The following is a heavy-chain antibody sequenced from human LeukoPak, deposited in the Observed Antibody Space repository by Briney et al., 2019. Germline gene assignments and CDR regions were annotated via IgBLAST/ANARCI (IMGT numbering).Heavy chain of an antibody. CDR3: ARGSAVTTTAFDF. Sequence: GGSLRLSCAASGFTFSSYAMSWVRRAPGKGLEWVSGIPISGGSASYADSVKGRFTISRDNSQSTLYLQMNSLRAEDTAVYYCARGSAVTTTAFDFWGQGTMVTVSS. D-gene: IGHD4-17*01. CDR1: GFTFSSYA. CDR2: IPISGGSA. V-gene: IGHV3-23*01. J-gene: IGHJ3*01.